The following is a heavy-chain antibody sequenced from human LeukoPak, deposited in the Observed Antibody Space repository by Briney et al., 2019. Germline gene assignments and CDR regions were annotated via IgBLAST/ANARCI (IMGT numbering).Heavy chain of an antibody. CDR3: AAAPPAGITDAGYYFDY. CDR2: ISGSGGST. J-gene: IGHJ4*02. V-gene: IGHV3-23*01. D-gene: IGHD6-13*01. CDR1: GFTFSSYT. Sequence: GGSLRLSCAASGFTFSSYTMSWVRQAPGKGLEWVSAISGSGGSTYYADSVKGRFTVSRDNSKNTLYLQMNSLRAEDTAVYHCAAAPPAGITDAGYYFDYWGQGTLVTVSS.